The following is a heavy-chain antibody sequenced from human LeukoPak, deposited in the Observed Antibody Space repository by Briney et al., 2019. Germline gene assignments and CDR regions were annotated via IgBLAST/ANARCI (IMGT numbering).Heavy chain of an antibody. D-gene: IGHD3-22*01. Sequence: ASVKVSCKASGYTFTSYYMHWVRQAPGQGPEWMGIINPSGGSTSYAQKFLGRVTMTRDTSTSTVYMELSSLRSEDTAVYYCARDTLPYYYDSSGYSHEYFQHWGQGTLVTVSS. CDR1: GYTFTSYY. V-gene: IGHV1-46*01. J-gene: IGHJ1*01. CDR3: ARDTLPYYYDSSGYSHEYFQH. CDR2: INPSGGST.